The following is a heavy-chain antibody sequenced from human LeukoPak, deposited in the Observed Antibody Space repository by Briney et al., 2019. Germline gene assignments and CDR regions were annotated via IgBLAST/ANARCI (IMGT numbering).Heavy chain of an antibody. V-gene: IGHV4-31*03. Sequence: PSETLSLTCTVSGGSISSGAYYWSWIRLHPGKGLEWIGNIYHSGSTYYNPSLKSRVSISVDTSKNQFSLNLSSVTAADTAVYYCARDAAAAGLDYWGQGTLVTVFS. D-gene: IGHD6-13*01. CDR1: GGSISSGAYY. CDR3: ARDAAAAGLDY. J-gene: IGHJ4*02. CDR2: IYHSGST.